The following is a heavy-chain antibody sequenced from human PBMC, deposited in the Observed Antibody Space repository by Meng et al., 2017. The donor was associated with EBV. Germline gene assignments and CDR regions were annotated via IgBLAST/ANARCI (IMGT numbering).Heavy chain of an antibody. Sequence: QLERGQVGAEVKKPGSAVKVSCKGSGGPFSSYAISWVRQAPGQGLEWMGGIIPIFGTANYAQKFQGRVTITADESTSTAYMELSSLRSEDTAVYYCARYPSSSSPYFDYWGQGTLVTVSS. CDR3: ARYPSSSSPYFDY. CDR2: IIPIFGTA. CDR1: GGPFSSYA. J-gene: IGHJ4*02. D-gene: IGHD6-6*01. V-gene: IGHV1-69*01.